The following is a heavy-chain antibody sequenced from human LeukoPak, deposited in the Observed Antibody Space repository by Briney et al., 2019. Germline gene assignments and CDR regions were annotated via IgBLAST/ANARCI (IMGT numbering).Heavy chain of an antibody. CDR2: INPSGGST. CDR3: ARSYCSGGSCYPKNWFDP. D-gene: IGHD2-15*01. Sequence: VASVKVSCKASGYTFTSYYMHWVRQAPGQGLEWMGIINPSGGSTSYAQKFQGRVTMTRDMSTSTVYMELSSLRSEDTAVYYCARSYCSGGSCYPKNWFDPWGQGTLVTVSS. V-gene: IGHV1-46*01. CDR1: GYTFTSYY. J-gene: IGHJ5*02.